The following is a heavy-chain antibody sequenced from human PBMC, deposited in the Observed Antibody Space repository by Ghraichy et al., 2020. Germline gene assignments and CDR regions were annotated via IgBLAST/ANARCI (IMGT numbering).Heavy chain of an antibody. CDR2: MGTSDDA. CDR1: GFTFSIYD. D-gene: IGHD2-2*01. J-gene: IGHJ2*01. V-gene: IGHV3-13*01. CDR3: ARDRSRAAAFRAGWYFDL. Sequence: GESLNISCAASGFTFSIYDMHWVRQVPGKGLEWVSSMGTSDDAYYPDSVRGRFTISRDNAKDSLYLQMNGLRDGDTAVYYCARDRSRAAAFRAGWYFDLWGRGTLVTVSS.